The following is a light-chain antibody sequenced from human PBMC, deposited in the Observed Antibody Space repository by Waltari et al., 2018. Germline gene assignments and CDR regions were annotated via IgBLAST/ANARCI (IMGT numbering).Light chain of an antibody. J-gene: IGKJ1*01. Sequence: DIQMTQSPATLPSSVGDGLPTSAGASQGIGRWLAWYQQKPGKAPKLLISVSAKLQSGVPSRFSGSGSGTDFTLTINGLQPDDFAIYYCHQYMSYPWTFGLGTKVEIK. CDR2: VSA. CDR1: QGIGRW. CDR3: HQYMSYPWT. V-gene: IGKV1-5*03.